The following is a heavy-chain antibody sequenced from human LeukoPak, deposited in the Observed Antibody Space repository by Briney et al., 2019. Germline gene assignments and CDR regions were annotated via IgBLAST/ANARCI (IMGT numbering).Heavy chain of an antibody. J-gene: IGHJ6*02. CDR3: ARGLNYDFWSGYYYYGMDV. V-gene: IGHV4-34*01. CDR2: INHSGST. CDR1: DDSITSGH. Sequence: PSETLSLTCSVSDDSITSGHWSWIRQPPGKGLEWIGEINHSGSTNYNPSLKSRVTISVDTSKNQFSLKLSSVTAADTAVYYCARGLNYDFWSGYYYYGMDVWGQGTTVTVSS. D-gene: IGHD3-3*01.